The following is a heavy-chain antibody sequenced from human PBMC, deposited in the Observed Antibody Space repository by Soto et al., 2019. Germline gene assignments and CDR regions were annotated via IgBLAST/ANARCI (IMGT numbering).Heavy chain of an antibody. CDR3: AQQLDYDDCIDV. Sequence: QVQLVESGGGVVQPGRSLRLSCAASGFTFSSYGMHWVRQAPGKGLEWVAVISYDGSNNYYADSVKGRFTISRDNSKNTLYLQMNSLRAEDTGGYYGAQQLDYDDCIDVWCQGTTVTVSS. V-gene: IGHV3-30*03. J-gene: IGHJ6*02. D-gene: IGHD6-13*01. CDR2: ISYDGSNN. CDR1: GFTFSSYG.